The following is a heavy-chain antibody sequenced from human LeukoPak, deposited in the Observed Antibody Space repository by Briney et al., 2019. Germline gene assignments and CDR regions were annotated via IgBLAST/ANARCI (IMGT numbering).Heavy chain of an antibody. D-gene: IGHD2-15*01. CDR2: INPNSGGT. Sequence: ASVKVSYKASGYTFTGYYMHWVRQAPGQGLEWMGWINPNSGGTNYAQKFQGRVTMTRDTSISTAYMELSRLRSDDTAVYYCARVNDVYCSGGSCYDYWGQGTLVTVSS. CDR3: ARVNDVYCSGGSCYDY. CDR1: GYTFTGYY. V-gene: IGHV1-2*02. J-gene: IGHJ4*02.